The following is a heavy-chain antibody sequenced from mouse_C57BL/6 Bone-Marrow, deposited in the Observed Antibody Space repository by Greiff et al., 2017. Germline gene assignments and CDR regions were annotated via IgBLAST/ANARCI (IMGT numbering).Heavy chain of an antibody. CDR3: ARPEYYGSRAYWPYYYAMDY. CDR2: ICPGSGNT. CDR1: GYSFTSSY. D-gene: IGHD1-1*01. J-gene: IGHJ4*01. V-gene: IGHV1-66*01. Sequence: VQLQQSGPELVKPGASVKISCKASGYSFTSSYIHWVKQRPGQGLEWIGWICPGSGNTQSNEKFKGKATLTADTSSSTAYMQLSSLTSEDSEVYYCARPEYYGSRAYWPYYYAMDYWGQGTSVTVSS.